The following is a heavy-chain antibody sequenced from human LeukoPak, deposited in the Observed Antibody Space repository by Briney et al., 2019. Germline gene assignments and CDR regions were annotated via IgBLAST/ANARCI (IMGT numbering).Heavy chain of an antibody. CDR3: ARPSGHTYCGGDCYPNDAFDF. CDR2: INPNSGGT. D-gene: IGHD2-21*02. Sequence: ASVKVSCKASGYTFTGYYMHWVRQAPGQGLEWMGWINPNSGGTNYAQKFQGRVTMTRDTSISTAYMELSRLRSDDTAVYYCARPSGHTYCGGDCYPNDAFDFGVQGTMVTVSS. CDR1: GYTFTGYY. J-gene: IGHJ3*01. V-gene: IGHV1-2*02.